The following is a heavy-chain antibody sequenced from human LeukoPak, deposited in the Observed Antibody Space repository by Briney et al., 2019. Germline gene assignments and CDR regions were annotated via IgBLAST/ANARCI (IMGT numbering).Heavy chain of an antibody. CDR1: GGSISSYY. Sequence: SETLSLTCTVSGGSISSYYWSWIRQPAGKGLEWIGRIYTSGSTNYNPSLKSRVTMSVDTSKNQFSLKLSSVTAADTAAYYCARDGGGHYDFWSVSDNWFDPWGQGTLVTVSS. CDR3: ARDGGGHYDFWSVSDNWFDP. CDR2: IYTSGST. V-gene: IGHV4-4*07. J-gene: IGHJ5*02. D-gene: IGHD3-3*01.